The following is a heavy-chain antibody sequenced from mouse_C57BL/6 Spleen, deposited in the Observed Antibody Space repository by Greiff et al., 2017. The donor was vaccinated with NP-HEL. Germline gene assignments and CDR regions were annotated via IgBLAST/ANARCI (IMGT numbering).Heavy chain of an antibody. D-gene: IGHD1-1*01. J-gene: IGHJ2*01. Sequence: EVQLQQSGAELVRPGASVKLSCTASGFNIKDDYMHWVKQRPEQGLEWIGWIDPENGDTEYASKFQGKATITADTSSNTAYLQLSSLTSEDTAVYYCTLFITTVVAPFDYWGQGTTLTVSS. V-gene: IGHV14-4*01. CDR2: IDPENGDT. CDR1: GFNIKDDY. CDR3: TLFITTVVAPFDY.